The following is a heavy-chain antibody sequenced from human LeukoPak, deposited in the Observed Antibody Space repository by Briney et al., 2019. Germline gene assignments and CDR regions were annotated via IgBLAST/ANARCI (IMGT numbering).Heavy chain of an antibody. V-gene: IGHV3-33*08. J-gene: IGHJ4*02. CDR1: GFTFSSYG. CDR3: ARDPKQQLVLDY. D-gene: IGHD6-13*01. CDR2: IWYDGSNK. Sequence: GGSLRLSCAASGFTFSSYGMHWVRHAPGKGLEWVSVIWYDGSNKYYADSVKGRFTISRDNSKNTLYLQMNSLRAEDTAVYYCARDPKQQLVLDYWGQGTLVTVSS.